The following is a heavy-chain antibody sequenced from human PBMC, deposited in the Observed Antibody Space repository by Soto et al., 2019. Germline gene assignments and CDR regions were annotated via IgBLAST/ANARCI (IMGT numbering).Heavy chain of an antibody. CDR1: GFTFSSYA. D-gene: IGHD1-26*01. Sequence: QVQLVESGGGVVQPGRSLRLSCAASGFTFSSYAMHWVRQAPGKGLEWVAVISYDGSNKYYADSVKGRFTISRDNSKNTLYLQMNSLRAEDTAVYYCARGGSYSIRYYCDYLGQGTLVTVSS. CDR2: ISYDGSNK. V-gene: IGHV3-30-3*01. CDR3: ARGGSYSIRYYCDY. J-gene: IGHJ4*02.